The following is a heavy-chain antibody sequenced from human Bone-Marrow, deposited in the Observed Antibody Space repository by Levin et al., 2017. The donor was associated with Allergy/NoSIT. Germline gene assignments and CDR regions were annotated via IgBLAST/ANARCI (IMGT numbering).Heavy chain of an antibody. CDR2: ISYDGSNK. J-gene: IGHJ4*02. CDR1: GFTFSSYG. CDR3: ANLGRGSGVDY. Sequence: GGSLRLSCAASGFTFSSYGMHWVRQAPGKGLEWVAVISYDGSNKYYADSVKGRFTISRDNSKNTLYLQMNSLRAEDTAVYYCANLGRGSGVDYWGQGTLVTVSS. V-gene: IGHV3-30*18. D-gene: IGHD2-15*01.